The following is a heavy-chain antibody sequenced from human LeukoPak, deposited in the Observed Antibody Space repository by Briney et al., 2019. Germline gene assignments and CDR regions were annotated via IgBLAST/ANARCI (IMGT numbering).Heavy chain of an antibody. D-gene: IGHD3-22*01. CDR3: ARDYYDSSGYYYDRYFDY. CDR2: IYYSGST. CDR1: GGSISSYY. J-gene: IGHJ4*02. Sequence: SETLSLTCTVSGGSISSYYWSWIRQPPGKGLEWIGYIYYSGSTNYNPSLKSRVTISVDTSKNQFSLKLSSVTAADTAVYYCARDYYDSSGYYYDRYFDYWGQGTLATVSS. V-gene: IGHV4-59*01.